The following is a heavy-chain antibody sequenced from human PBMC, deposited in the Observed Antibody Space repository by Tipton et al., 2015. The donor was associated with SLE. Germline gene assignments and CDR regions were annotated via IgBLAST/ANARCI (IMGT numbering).Heavy chain of an antibody. CDR2: IYSGGST. J-gene: IGHJ6*02. CDR3: AKDQSTMALYGMDV. D-gene: IGHD3-10*01. CDR1: GFTFSSYA. V-gene: IGHV3-23*03. Sequence: SLRLSCAASGFTFSSYAMSWVRQAPGKGLEWVSVIYSGGSTYYADSVRGRFTISRDNSKNTLYLQMSSLRAEDTAVYYCAKDQSTMALYGMDVWGQGTTVTVSS.